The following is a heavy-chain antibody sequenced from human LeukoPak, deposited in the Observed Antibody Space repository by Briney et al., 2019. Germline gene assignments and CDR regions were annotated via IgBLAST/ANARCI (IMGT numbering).Heavy chain of an antibody. CDR1: GFTSSSYG. V-gene: IGHV3-30*18. J-gene: IGHJ6*02. D-gene: IGHD3-10*01. CDR3: AKNYLPDYYGSGSYYNAAMDV. Sequence: GGPLRLSCAASGFTSSSYGMHWVRQAPAKGLEWVAVISYDGSNKYYADSVKGRFTISRDNSKNTLYLQMNSLRAEDTAVYYCAKNYLPDYYGSGSYYNAAMDVWGQGTTVTVSS. CDR2: ISYDGSNK.